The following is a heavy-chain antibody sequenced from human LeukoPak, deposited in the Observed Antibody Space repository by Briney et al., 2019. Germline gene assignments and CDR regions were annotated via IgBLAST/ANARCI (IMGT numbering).Heavy chain of an antibody. CDR2: MNPNSGNT. Sequence: ASVKVSCKASGYTFTSYDINWVRQATGQGLEWMGWMNPNSGNTGYAQKFQGRVTITRNTSISTAYMELSSLRSEDTAVYYCASSYCSSTSCYLLGPHAFGIWGQGTMVTVSS. CDR3: ASSYCSSTSCYLLGPHAFGI. CDR1: GYTFTSYD. V-gene: IGHV1-8*03. J-gene: IGHJ3*02. D-gene: IGHD2-2*01.